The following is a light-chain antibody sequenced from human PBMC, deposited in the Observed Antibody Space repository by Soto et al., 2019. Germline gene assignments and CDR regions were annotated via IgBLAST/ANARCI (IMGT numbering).Light chain of an antibody. CDR3: QQYNNWPPYT. J-gene: IGKJ2*01. CDR2: GAT. CDR1: QSVSIN. V-gene: IGKV3-15*01. Sequence: ILLTQSPATLSVSPGEGATLSCRASQSVSINLAWYQQKPGQAPRLIIYGATTRATGTPARFSGSGSGTEFTLTITSLQSEDFALYICQQYNNWPPYTFGQGTKVDIK.